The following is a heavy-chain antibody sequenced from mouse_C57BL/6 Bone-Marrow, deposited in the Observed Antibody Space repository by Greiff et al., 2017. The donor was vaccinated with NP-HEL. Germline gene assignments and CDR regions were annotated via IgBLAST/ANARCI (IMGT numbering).Heavy chain of an antibody. J-gene: IGHJ2*01. D-gene: IGHD1-1*01. Sequence: VQRVESGPELVKPGASVKISCKASGYAFSSSWMNWVKQRPGKGLEWIGRIYPGDGDTNYNGKFKGKATLTADKSSSPAYMQLSSRTSEDYAVYFCARLITTIMDDWGEGTTLTVSS. CDR2: IYPGDGDT. CDR1: GYAFSSSW. CDR3: ARLITTIMDD. V-gene: IGHV1-82*01.